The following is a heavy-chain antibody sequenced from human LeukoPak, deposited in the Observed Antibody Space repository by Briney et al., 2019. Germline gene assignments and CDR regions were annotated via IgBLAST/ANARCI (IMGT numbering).Heavy chain of an antibody. J-gene: IGHJ4*02. CDR3: ARHQPAYDSSGYLDY. CDR2: IYYSGST. D-gene: IGHD3-22*01. CDR1: GGSISSYY. V-gene: IGHV4-59*08. Sequence: SETLSLTCTVSGGSISSYYWSWIRQPPGKGLEWIGYIYYSGSTNYNPSLKSRVTISVDTSKNQFSLKLSSATAADTAVYYCARHQPAYDSSGYLDYWGQGTLVTVSS.